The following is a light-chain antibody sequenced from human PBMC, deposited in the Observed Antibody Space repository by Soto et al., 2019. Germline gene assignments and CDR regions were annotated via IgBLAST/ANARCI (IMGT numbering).Light chain of an antibody. CDR3: GTWDNNLGAWE. CDR1: TSNIGSNY. CDR2: ETN. J-gene: IGLJ3*02. Sequence: QAVLTQPPSVSAAPGQKVTISCSGSTSNIGSNYVSWYQQFPGTAPKLLMFETNKRPSGIPDRFSGSKSGTSATLGITGLQTGDEADYYCGTWDNNLGAWEFGGGTKLTVL. V-gene: IGLV1-51*02.